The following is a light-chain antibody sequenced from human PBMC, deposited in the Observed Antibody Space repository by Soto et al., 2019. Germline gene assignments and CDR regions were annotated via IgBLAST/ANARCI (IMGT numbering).Light chain of an antibody. J-gene: IGKJ1*01. Sequence: EIVLTQSPGTLSLSPGERATLSCRASQSVTNSYLAWYKQKPGQAPSLLIYGASSRATGIPDRFSGSGSGTDFTLTISRLEPEDFAMYYCQQYGSSPRTFGQGTKVDI. CDR2: GAS. V-gene: IGKV3-20*01. CDR3: QQYGSSPRT. CDR1: QSVTNSY.